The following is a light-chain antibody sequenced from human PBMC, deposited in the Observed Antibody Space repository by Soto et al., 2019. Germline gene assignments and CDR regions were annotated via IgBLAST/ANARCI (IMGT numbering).Light chain of an antibody. Sequence: QAVVTQEPSFSVSPGGTVTLTWGLSSGSVSTSYFPSWYQQTPGQPPRTLIYSTNTRSSGVPDRFSGSILANKAALTITGAQADDESDYYCLLYMGDGIWVFGGGTKLTVL. CDR1: SGSVSTSYF. V-gene: IGLV8-61*01. J-gene: IGLJ2*01. CDR3: LLYMGDGIWV. CDR2: STN.